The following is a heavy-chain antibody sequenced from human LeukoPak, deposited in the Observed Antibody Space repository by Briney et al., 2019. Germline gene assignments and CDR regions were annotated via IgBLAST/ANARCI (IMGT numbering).Heavy chain of an antibody. D-gene: IGHD6-19*01. V-gene: IGHV4-34*01. CDR3: ARRLAVVPFDP. J-gene: IGHJ5*02. CDR2: INHSGST. CDR1: GGSFSGYY. Sequence: PSETLSLTCAVYGGSFSGYYWSWIRQPPGKGLEWIGEINHSGSTNYNPSLKSRVTISLDTSKNQFSLKLSSVTAADTAVYYCARRLAVVPFDPWGQGTLVTVSS.